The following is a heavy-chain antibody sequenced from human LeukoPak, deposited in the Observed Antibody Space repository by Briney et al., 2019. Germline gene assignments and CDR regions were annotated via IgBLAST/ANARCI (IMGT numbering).Heavy chain of an antibody. CDR2: IYYSGST. Sequence: PSETLSLTCTVSGGSISSYYWSWIRQPPGKGLEWIGYIYYSGSTNYNPSLKSRVTISVDTSKNQFSLKLSSVTAADTAVYYCARHASNYDFWSGYFDWFDPWGQGTLVTVSS. CDR1: GGSISSYY. CDR3: ARHASNYDFWSGYFDWFDP. V-gene: IGHV4-59*08. D-gene: IGHD3-3*01. J-gene: IGHJ5*02.